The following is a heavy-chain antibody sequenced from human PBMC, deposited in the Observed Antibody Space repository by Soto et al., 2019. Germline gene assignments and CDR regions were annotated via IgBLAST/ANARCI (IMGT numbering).Heavy chain of an antibody. CDR1: GGAIDSSNW. CDR3: ARGRRTLQTTIVFVDP. CDR2: IHHTGTT. D-gene: IGHD1-26*01. V-gene: IGHV4-4*02. Sequence: QLQLQESGPGLVKPSGTLSLTCTVSGGAIDSSNWWTWVRQFPGKGLQWVGEIHHTGTTNYNSSLQSGINVSIDKCNRQSSMDLLSVTAADTAIYYCARGRRTLQTTIVFVDPWGSGILVTVSS. J-gene: IGHJ5*02.